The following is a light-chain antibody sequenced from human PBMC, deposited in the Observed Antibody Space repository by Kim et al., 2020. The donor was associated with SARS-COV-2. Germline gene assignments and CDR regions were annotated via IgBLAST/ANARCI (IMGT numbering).Light chain of an antibody. Sequence: SYELTQPPSVSVSPGQTASITCSGDKLGDKYACWYQQKPGQSPVLVIYQDSKRPSGIPERFSGSNSGNTATLTISGTQAMDEADYYCQAWDRSTYVFCTG. V-gene: IGLV3-1*01. CDR1: KLGDKY. CDR2: QDS. CDR3: QAWDRSTYV. J-gene: IGLJ1*01.